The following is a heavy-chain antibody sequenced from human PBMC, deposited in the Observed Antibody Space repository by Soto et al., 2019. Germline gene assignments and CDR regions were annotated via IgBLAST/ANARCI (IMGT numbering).Heavy chain of an antibody. J-gene: IGHJ4*02. CDR2: IDTSGTKI. CDR1: GYTFSDYY. V-gene: IGHV3-11*01. Sequence: ESGGDLVKPGGSLRLSCAASGYTFSDYYMSWIRQAPGKGLEWISYIDTSGTKIYYADSVKGRFTTTRDNAKNSLYLEMNSLRDEDTAVYYCASHYDMWSGYLSPVDYWGQGTLVTVSS. CDR3: ASHYDMWSGYLSPVDY. D-gene: IGHD3-3*01.